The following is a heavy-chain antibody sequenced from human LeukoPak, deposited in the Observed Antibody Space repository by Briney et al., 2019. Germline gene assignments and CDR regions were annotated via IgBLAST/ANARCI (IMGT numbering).Heavy chain of an antibody. CDR1: GYTLTGYY. CDR3: AREGAGRNDY. D-gene: IGHD1-1*01. Sequence: ASVKVSCKAFGYTLTGYYMHWVRQGPGQGLEWMGWINPNSGGTNYAQKFQGRVTMTRDTSINTAYMELSRLESGDSAVYYCAREGAGRNDYWGQGTLVTVSS. CDR2: INPNSGGT. V-gene: IGHV1-2*02. J-gene: IGHJ4*02.